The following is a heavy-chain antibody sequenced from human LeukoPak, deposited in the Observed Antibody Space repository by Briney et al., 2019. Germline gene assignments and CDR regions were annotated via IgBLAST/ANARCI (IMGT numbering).Heavy chain of an antibody. D-gene: IGHD3-3*01. CDR3: ATSLRLNWFDP. V-gene: IGHV4-39*07. Sequence: SETLSLTCTVSGASINIYTYYWGWIRQPPGKGLEWIGSVSYSGSPYYNPSLTSRATISVDTSRNRVSLKLTSVTAADTAVYYCATSLRLNWFDPWGQGTLVTVSS. CDR2: VSYSGSP. CDR1: GASINIYTYY. J-gene: IGHJ5*02.